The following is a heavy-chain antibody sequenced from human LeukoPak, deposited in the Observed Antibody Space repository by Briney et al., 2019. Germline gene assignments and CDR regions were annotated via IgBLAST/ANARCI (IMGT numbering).Heavy chain of an antibody. CDR3: AGSSVEWQQLARFDY. D-gene: IGHD6-13*01. CDR1: GYTFISYY. Sequence: ASVKVSCKASGYTFISYYMHWVRQAPGQGLEWMGIINLSGGGTSYPQKFQGRVTMTRDTSTSTVYMELSSLRSEDTAVYYCAGSSVEWQQLARFDYWGQGTLVTVSS. CDR2: INLSGGGT. J-gene: IGHJ4*02. V-gene: IGHV1-46*01.